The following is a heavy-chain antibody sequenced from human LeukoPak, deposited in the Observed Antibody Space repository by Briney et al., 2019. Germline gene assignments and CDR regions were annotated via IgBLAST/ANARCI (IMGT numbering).Heavy chain of an antibody. D-gene: IGHD6-19*01. CDR1: GFTFRSYW. J-gene: IGHJ3*02. Sequence: GGSLRLSRAASGFTFRSYWMHWVRQAPGKGLVWVSRINSDGSSTIYADSVKGRFTISRDNAKNTLYLQMNSLRAEDTAVYYCARGASVVAGNDNAFDIWGQGTMVTVSS. CDR2: INSDGSST. CDR3: ARGASVVAGNDNAFDI. V-gene: IGHV3-74*01.